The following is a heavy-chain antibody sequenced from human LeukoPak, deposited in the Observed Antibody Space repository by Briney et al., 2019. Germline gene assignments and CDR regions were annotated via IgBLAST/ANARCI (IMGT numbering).Heavy chain of an antibody. CDR3: ARGASSGWYVDY. CDR2: IYTSGST. CDR1: GGSINSYY. D-gene: IGHD6-19*01. Sequence: PSETLSLTCTVSGGSINSYYWSWIRQPAGKGLEWIGRIYTSGSTNYNPSLKSRVTMSVDTSKNQFSLKLGSVTAADTAVYYCARGASSGWYVDYWGQGTLVTVSS. V-gene: IGHV4-4*07. J-gene: IGHJ4*02.